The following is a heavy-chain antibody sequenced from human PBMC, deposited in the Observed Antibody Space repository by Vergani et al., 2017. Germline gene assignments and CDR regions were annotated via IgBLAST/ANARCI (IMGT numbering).Heavy chain of an antibody. J-gene: IGHJ4*02. CDR2: ISSDGGST. CDR3: AGPQGTSAYYYGGFDY. CDR1: GFTFSTYV. V-gene: IGHV3-23*01. Sequence: EVQLLESGGDLVQPGGSLRLSCTASGFTFSTYVMTWVRQAPGKGLEWVSTISSDGGSTYYADSVKGRFTISRDNSKNTLSLQMNSLTAEDTAIYYCAGPQGTSAYYYGGFDYWGQGILVTVSS. D-gene: IGHD3-22*01.